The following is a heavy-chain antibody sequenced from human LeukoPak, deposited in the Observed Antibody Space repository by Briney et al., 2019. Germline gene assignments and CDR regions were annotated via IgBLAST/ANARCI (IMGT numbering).Heavy chain of an antibody. CDR2: IYYSGST. CDR3: ARSPYYYGMDV. CDR1: GGSISNYY. Sequence: PSETLSLTCTVSGGSISNYYWSWIRQPPGKGLGWIGYIYYSGSTYYNPSLKSRVTISVDTSKNQFSLKLSSVTAADTAVYYCARSPYYYGMDVWGQGTTVTASS. J-gene: IGHJ6*02. V-gene: IGHV4-59*12.